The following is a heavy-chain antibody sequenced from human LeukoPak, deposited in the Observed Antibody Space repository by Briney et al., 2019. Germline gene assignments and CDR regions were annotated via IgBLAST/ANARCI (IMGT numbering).Heavy chain of an antibody. Sequence: GSLGLSCAASGFTFSNYALSWVRQAPGKGLEWVSGISNSGGSTYYADPVKGRFTISRDNSKNTLYLQMNSLRAEDTAVYYCAQGGSYGDPTDYWGQGTLVTVSS. D-gene: IGHD4-17*01. CDR1: GFTFSNYA. J-gene: IGHJ4*02. CDR2: ISNSGGST. CDR3: AQGGSYGDPTDY. V-gene: IGHV3-23*01.